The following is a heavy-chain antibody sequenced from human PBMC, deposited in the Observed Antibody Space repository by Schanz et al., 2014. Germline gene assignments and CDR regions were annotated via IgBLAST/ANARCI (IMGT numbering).Heavy chain of an antibody. CDR3: ARDLPRTFLFDY. CDR2: INSVGSNT. J-gene: IGHJ4*02. CDR1: GFTFSSHW. Sequence: EVQLMESGGGLVKPGGSLRLSCAASGFTFSSHWMHWVRQDPGKGLVWVARINSVGSNTDYADSVKGRFTISRDNAKNSLYLQMDSLRAEDTAVYYCARDLPRTFLFDYWGQGTLVTVSS. V-gene: IGHV3-74*01.